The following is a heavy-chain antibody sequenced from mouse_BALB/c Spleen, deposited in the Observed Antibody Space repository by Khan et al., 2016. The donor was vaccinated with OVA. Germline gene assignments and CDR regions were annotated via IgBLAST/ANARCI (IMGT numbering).Heavy chain of an antibody. Sequence: VQLKESGPGLVKPSQSLSLTCTVTGYSITSDYAWNWIRQFPGNKLEWMGYISSTGGTSYNPPLKSRIFITRDSSKHQFFLQLKSVTAEDTATYYGARSLYYSYGYALDCWGRGTLVTVSS. J-gene: IGHJ4*01. CDR2: ISSTGGT. V-gene: IGHV3-2*02. D-gene: IGHD2-12*01. CDR3: ARSLYYSYGYALDC. CDR1: GYSITSDYA.